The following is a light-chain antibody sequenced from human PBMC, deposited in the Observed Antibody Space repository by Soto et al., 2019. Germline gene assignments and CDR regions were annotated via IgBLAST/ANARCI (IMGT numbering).Light chain of an antibody. CDR3: SSYTSSNTLL. CDR2: DVT. J-gene: IGLJ1*01. CDR1: SSDVGAYNY. V-gene: IGLV2-14*03. Sequence: QSVLTQPASGSGAHGQSISISCTGSSSDVGAYNYVSWYQQHPGKAPKLMIYDVTNGPSGVSIRFSGSKSGNTASLTISGLQAEDEADYYCSSYTSSNTLLFGTGTKVTVL.